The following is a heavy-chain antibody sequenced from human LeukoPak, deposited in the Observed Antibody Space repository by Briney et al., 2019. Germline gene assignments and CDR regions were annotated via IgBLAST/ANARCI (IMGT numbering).Heavy chain of an antibody. CDR2: INAGNGNT. CDR1: GYTFTSYA. J-gene: IGHJ4*02. V-gene: IGHV1-3*03. Sequence: ASVKVSCKASGYTFTSYAMHWVRQAPGQRLEWMGWINAGNGNTKYSQEFQGRVTITRDTSASTAYMELSSLRSEDMAVYYCARDDYGGNSGLSDYWGQGTLVTVSS. CDR3: ARDDYGGNSGLSDY. D-gene: IGHD4-23*01.